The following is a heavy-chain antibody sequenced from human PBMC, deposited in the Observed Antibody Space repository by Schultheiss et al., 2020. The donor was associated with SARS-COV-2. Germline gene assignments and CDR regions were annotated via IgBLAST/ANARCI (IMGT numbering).Heavy chain of an antibody. D-gene: IGHD6-13*01. V-gene: IGHV1-2*06. J-gene: IGHJ4*02. CDR2: INPNSGGT. Sequence: ASVKVSCKASGYTFTGYYMHWVRQAPGQGLEWMGRINPNSGGTNYAQKFQGRVTMTRDTSISTAYMELSRLRSDDTAVYYCARGPLGIAAAGTSHYWGQGTLVTVSS. CDR3: ARGPLGIAAAGTSHY. CDR1: GYTFTGYY.